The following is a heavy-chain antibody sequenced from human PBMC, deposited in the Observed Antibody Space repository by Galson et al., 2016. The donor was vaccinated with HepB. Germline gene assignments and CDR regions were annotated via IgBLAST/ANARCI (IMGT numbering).Heavy chain of an antibody. CDR3: TRTLSSSWYNWFDP. CDR2: IRSKANSYAT. CDR1: GFTFSGSA. D-gene: IGHD6-13*01. Sequence: SLRLSCAASGFTFSGSAMHWVRQASGKGLEWVGRIRSKANSYATAYAASVKGRFTISRDDSKNTAYLQMNSLKTADTAVYYCTRTLSSSWYNWFDPWGQGTLVTVSS. V-gene: IGHV3-73*01. J-gene: IGHJ5*02.